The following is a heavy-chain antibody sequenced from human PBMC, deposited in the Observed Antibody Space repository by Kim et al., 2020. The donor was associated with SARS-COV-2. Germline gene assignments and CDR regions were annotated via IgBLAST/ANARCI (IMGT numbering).Heavy chain of an antibody. D-gene: IGHD3-10*01. CDR2: IYHSGST. CDR1: GGSISSGGYS. V-gene: IGHV4-30-2*01. CDR3: ARGLFGSGSYYNVGWFDP. J-gene: IGHJ5*02. Sequence: SETLSLTCAVSGGSISSGGYSWSWIRQPPGKGLEWIGYIYHSGSTYYNPSLKSRLTISVARSKNQFSLKLSSVTAADTAVYYCARGLFGSGSYYNVGWFDPWGPGTLVTVSS.